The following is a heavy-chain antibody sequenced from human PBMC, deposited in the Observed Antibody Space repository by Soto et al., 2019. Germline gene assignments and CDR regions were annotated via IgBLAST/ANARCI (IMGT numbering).Heavy chain of an antibody. CDR3: ARDSTDYDFGSGYWKVSTRHWFDP. D-gene: IGHD3-3*01. Sequence: PGGSLRLSCAASGFTFSSYAMHWVRQAPGKGLGWVAVISYDGSNKYYADSVKGRFTISRDNSKNTLYLQMNSLRAEDTAVYYCARDSTDYDFGSGYWKVSTRHWFDPWGQGTLVTVSS. CDR2: ISYDGSNK. J-gene: IGHJ5*02. V-gene: IGHV3-30-3*01. CDR1: GFTFSSYA.